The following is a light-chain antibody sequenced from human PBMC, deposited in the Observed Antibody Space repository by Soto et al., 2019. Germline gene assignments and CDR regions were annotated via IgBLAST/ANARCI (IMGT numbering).Light chain of an antibody. CDR3: QQLRSYPST. J-gene: IGKJ4*01. Sequence: DIQMTQSPSTLSASLGDRVTITCRASQSISSGLAWYQQKPGKAPTLLIYAASTLQSGVPSRFSGSGFGTDFTLTISSLQAEDFASYYCQQLRSYPSTFGGGTKVDIK. CDR1: QSISSG. V-gene: IGKV1-9*01. CDR2: AAS.